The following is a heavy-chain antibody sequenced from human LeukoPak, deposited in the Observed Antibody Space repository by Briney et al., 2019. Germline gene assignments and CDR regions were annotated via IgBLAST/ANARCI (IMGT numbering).Heavy chain of an antibody. J-gene: IGHJ4*02. D-gene: IGHD3-10*01. CDR3: AKAVRSMVTGGGYFDS. CDR2: ISGSGGST. Sequence: GGSLRLSCAASGFTFSSYAMSWVRQAPGKGLEWVSAISGSGGSTYYADSVKGRFTISRDNSKNTLYLQMNSLRAGDTAVYYCAKAVRSMVTGGGYFDSWGQGTLVTVSS. CDR1: GFTFSSYA. V-gene: IGHV3-23*01.